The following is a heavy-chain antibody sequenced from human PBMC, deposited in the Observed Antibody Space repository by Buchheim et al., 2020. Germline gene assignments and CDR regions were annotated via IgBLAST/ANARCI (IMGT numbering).Heavy chain of an antibody. CDR2: IRQDGSEK. CDR3: ARASHFPILLWFGENYYFDY. CDR1: GFTFSSYW. V-gene: IGHV3-7*01. D-gene: IGHD3-10*01. Sequence: EVQLVESGGGLVQPGGSLRLSCAASGFTFSSYWMSWVRQAPGKGLEWVANIRQDGSEKYYVDSVKGRFNISRDNAKNSLYLPMNSLRVEDTAVYYCARASHFPILLWFGENYYFDYWGQGTL. J-gene: IGHJ4*02.